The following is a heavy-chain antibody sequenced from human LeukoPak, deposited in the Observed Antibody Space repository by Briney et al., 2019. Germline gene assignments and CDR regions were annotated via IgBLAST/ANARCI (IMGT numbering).Heavy chain of an antibody. CDR1: GGTFSSYG. J-gene: IGHJ5*02. CDR3: ARSVSKITMIVVVSWFDP. D-gene: IGHD3-22*01. V-gene: IGHV1-2*02. CDR2: INPNSGGT. Sequence: ASVKVSCKASGGTFSSYGISWVRQAPGQGLEWMGWINPNSGGTNYAQKFQGRVTMTRDTSISTAYMELSRLRSDDTAVYYCARSVSKITMIVVVSWFDPWGQGTLVTVSS.